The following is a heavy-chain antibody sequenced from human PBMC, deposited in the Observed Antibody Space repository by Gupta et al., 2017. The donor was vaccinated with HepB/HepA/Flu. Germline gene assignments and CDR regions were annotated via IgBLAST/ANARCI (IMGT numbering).Heavy chain of an antibody. V-gene: IGHV3-13*01. CDR1: GSPFRRYD. CDR3: ARDLTDYGMDV. J-gene: IGHJ6*02. D-gene: IGHD4/OR15-4a*01. CDR2: IGTAGDT. Sequence: EVQLVESGGGLVQPGGSLSLPCAASGSPFRRYDMHWVRQATGKGLEWVSAIGTAGDTYYPGSVKGRFTISRENAKNSLYLQMNSLRAGDTAVYYCARDLTDYGMDVWGQGTTVTVSS.